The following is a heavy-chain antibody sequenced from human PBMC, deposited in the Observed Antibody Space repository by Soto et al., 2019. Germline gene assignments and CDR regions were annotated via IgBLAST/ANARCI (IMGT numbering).Heavy chain of an antibody. D-gene: IGHD1-26*01. Sequence: GGSLRLSCAASGFTFSSYAMHWVRQAPGKGLEWVAVISYDGSNKYYADSVKGRFTISRDNSKNTLYLQMNSLRAEDTAVYYCARDLVGATTIDYWGQGTLVTVSS. CDR1: GFTFSSYA. CDR3: ARDLVGATTIDY. CDR2: ISYDGSNK. V-gene: IGHV3-30-3*01. J-gene: IGHJ4*02.